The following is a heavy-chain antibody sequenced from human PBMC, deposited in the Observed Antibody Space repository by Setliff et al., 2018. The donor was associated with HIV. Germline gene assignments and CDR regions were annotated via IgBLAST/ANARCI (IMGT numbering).Heavy chain of an antibody. CDR2: IYSSGDT. J-gene: IGHJ4*02. D-gene: IGHD6-13*01. Sequence: GGSLRLSCEASGFTVSSSYMAWVRQAPGEGLEWVSSIYSSGDTYHADSVKGRFTLSRDNSKNTVYLQMNSLRPEDTAVYYCARPRLYSNALEYWGQGTLVTVSS. V-gene: IGHV3-66*02. CDR3: ARPRLYSNALEY. CDR1: GFTVSSSY.